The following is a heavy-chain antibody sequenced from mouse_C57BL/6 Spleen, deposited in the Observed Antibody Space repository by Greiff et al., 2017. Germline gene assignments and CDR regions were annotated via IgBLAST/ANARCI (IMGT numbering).Heavy chain of an antibody. V-gene: IGHV1-54*01. CDR2: INPGSGGT. CDR3: ARTREDY. Sequence: QVQLKQSGAELVRPGTSVKVSCKASGYAFTNYLIEWVKQRPGQGLEWIGVINPGSGGTNYNEKFKGKATLTADKSSSTAYRQLSSLTSEDSAVYFCARTREDYWGQGTSVTVAS. J-gene: IGHJ4*01. CDR1: GYAFTNYL.